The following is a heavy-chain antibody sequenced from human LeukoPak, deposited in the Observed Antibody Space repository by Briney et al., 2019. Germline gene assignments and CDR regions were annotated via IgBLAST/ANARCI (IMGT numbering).Heavy chain of an antibody. Sequence: SETLSLTCTVSGGSISSYYWSWLRQPPGKGLEWIGYIYYSGSTNYNPSLKSRVTISVDTSKNQFSLKLSSVTAADTAVYYCARSRWTDNWFDPWGQGTLVTVSS. D-gene: IGHD4-23*01. CDR1: GGSISSYY. CDR2: IYYSGST. V-gene: IGHV4-59*01. CDR3: ARSRWTDNWFDP. J-gene: IGHJ5*02.